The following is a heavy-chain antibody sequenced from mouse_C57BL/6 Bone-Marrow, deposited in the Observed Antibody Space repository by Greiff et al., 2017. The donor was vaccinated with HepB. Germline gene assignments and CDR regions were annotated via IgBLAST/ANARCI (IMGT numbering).Heavy chain of an antibody. D-gene: IGHD3-1*01. V-gene: IGHV1-9*01. Sequence: VKVVESGAELMKPGASVKLSCKATGYTFTGYWIEWVKQRPGHGLEWIGEILPGSGSTNYNAKFKGKATFTADTSSNTAYMQLSSLTTEDSAIYYCARKGGYCYYYAMDYWGQGTSVTVSS. CDR1: GYTFTGYW. CDR3: ARKGGYCYYYAMDY. CDR2: ILPGSGST. J-gene: IGHJ4*01.